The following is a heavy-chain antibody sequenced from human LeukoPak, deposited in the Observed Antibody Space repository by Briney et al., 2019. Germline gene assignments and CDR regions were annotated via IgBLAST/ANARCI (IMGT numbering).Heavy chain of an antibody. CDR1: GGSISSGGYS. CDR2: IYHSGST. CDR3: ARDQGYSYGRDAFDI. V-gene: IGHV4-30-2*01. Sequence: PSETLSLTCAASGGSISSGGYSWSWIRQPPGKGLEWIGYIYHSGSTYYNPSLKSRVTISVDRSKNQFSLKLSSVTAADTAVYYCARDQGYSYGRDAFDIWGQGTMVTVSS. J-gene: IGHJ3*02. D-gene: IGHD5-18*01.